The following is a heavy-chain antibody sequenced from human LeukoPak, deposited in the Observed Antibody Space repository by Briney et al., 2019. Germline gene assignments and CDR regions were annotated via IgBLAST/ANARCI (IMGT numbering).Heavy chain of an antibody. J-gene: IGHJ4*02. D-gene: IGHD6-6*01. CDR1: GYTFTSNH. CDR3: AKIAARDTGEGY. V-gene: IGHV1-46*01. Sequence: GASVKVSCKASGYTFTSNHIHWVRQAPGRGLEWMGVINPSGDSTSYAPNFQGRVTVTRDTSTSTVYMELSSLRSEDTAIYYCAKIAARDTGEGYWGQGTLVTVSS. CDR2: INPSGDST.